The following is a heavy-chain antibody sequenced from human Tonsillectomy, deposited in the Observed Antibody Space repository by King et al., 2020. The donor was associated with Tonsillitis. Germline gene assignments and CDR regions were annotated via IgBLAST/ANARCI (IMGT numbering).Heavy chain of an antibody. CDR1: GFSFSIAW. J-gene: IGHJ6*04. V-gene: IGHV3-15*01. Sequence: VQLVESGGGLIKPGGSLRLSCAASGFSFSIAWMSWVRQAPGKGLEWVGRVRSKPNGGTTDYAAPVKGRFTILRDDSKNTLYLEMSSLKTEDTAVYYFTPAPWEKDYDSPYFYYYGMAVRGKGAPRTVSS. CDR2: VRSKPNGGTT. D-gene: IGHD5-12*01. CDR3: TPAPWEKDYDSPYFYYYGMAV.